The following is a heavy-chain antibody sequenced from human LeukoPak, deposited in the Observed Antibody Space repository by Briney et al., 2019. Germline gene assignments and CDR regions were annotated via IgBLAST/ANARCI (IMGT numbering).Heavy chain of an antibody. Sequence: GGSLRLSCAASGFTFSNYWMHRVRQAPGKGLVWVSRINSDGSSTSYADSVKGRFTISKDNAKNTLYLQINSLRAEDTAVYYCARGGQYTTGWFGYWGQGTLVTVSS. V-gene: IGHV3-74*01. CDR1: GFTFSNYW. D-gene: IGHD1-1*01. J-gene: IGHJ5*01. CDR2: INSDGSST. CDR3: ARGGQYTTGWFGY.